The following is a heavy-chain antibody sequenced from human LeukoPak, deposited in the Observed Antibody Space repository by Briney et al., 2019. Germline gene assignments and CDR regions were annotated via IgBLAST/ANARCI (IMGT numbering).Heavy chain of an antibody. J-gene: IGHJ4*02. V-gene: IGHV3-30-3*01. Sequence: PGGSLRLSCAASGFTFNSSAVRWVRQAPGKGLEWVAVISYDGSINFYAASVKGRFTFSRDNCKNTLYLQMNSLRAEDTAMYCCARDRRYFSDSRCYFDYFFDYWGQGTLVTVSS. D-gene: IGHD2-15*01. CDR1: GFTFNSSA. CDR2: ISYDGSIN. CDR3: ARDRRYFSDSRCYFDYFFDY.